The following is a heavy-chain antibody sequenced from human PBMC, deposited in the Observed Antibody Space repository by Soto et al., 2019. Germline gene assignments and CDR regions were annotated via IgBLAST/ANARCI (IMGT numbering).Heavy chain of an antibody. CDR3: ARHGNVCTNGVCLRLDY. D-gene: IGHD2-8*01. V-gene: IGHV4-39*01. Sequence: SETLSLTCTVSGGSISSSSYYWGWIRQPPGKGLEWIGSIYYSGSTYYNPSLKSRVTISVDTSKTQFSLKLSSVTAADTAVYYCARHGNVCTNGVCLRLDYWGQGTLVTVSS. CDR2: IYYSGST. J-gene: IGHJ4*02. CDR1: GGSISSSSYY.